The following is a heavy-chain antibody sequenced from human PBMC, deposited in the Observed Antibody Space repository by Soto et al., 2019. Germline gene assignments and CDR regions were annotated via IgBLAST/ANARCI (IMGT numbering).Heavy chain of an antibody. V-gene: IGHV3-30-3*01. Sequence: QVQLVEAGGGVVQPGRSLRLSCAASGFTFSTYAVHWVRQAPGKGLEWVSVISNDESKKYYADSVKGRFTISRDNSNNTVYLQMNSLRAEDTAVYYCARSIAVAGLDYWGPGTQVTVSS. CDR2: ISNDESKK. CDR3: ARSIAVAGLDY. J-gene: IGHJ4*02. D-gene: IGHD6-19*01. CDR1: GFTFSTYA.